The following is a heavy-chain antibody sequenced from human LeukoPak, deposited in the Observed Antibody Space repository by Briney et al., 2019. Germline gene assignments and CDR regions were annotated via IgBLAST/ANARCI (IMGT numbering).Heavy chain of an antibody. J-gene: IGHJ4*02. CDR1: GYKFPTYW. D-gene: IGHD2-15*01. CDR3: ARRWMGGGHYGSGVPQGIFDF. CDR2: IYPGDSDT. V-gene: IGHV5-51*01. Sequence: GESLKISCKGSGYKFPTYWIGWVRQMPGKGLEWVAIIYPGDSDTRYSPSFQGQVTISADKSINTAYLQWSSLKASGTAMYYCARRWMGGGHYGSGVPQGIFDFWGQGTPVTVSS.